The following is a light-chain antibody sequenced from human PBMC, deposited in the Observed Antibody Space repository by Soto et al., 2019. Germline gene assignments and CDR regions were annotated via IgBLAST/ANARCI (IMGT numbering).Light chain of an antibody. CDR1: QSISSW. CDR2: KAS. J-gene: IGKJ1*01. CDR3: QHYNSYSEA. V-gene: IGKV1-5*03. Sequence: DIQMTQSPSTLSASVGDRVTITCRASQSISSWLAWYQQKPGKAPKLLIYKASTLKRGVPSRFSGSGSGTEFTLTISSLQPDDFATYYCQHYNSYSEALGQGTKVDIK.